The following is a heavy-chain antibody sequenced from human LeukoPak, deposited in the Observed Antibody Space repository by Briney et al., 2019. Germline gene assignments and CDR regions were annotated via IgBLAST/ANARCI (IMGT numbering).Heavy chain of an antibody. J-gene: IGHJ4*02. CDR3: AKRSAESSGYFDY. V-gene: IGHV3-21*04. Sequence: GGSLRLSCAASGFGFSTYNMNWVRQAPGQRLEWVSSITSGSSYIYYADSVKGRFTISRDNSRNMLYLQMNSLRAEDTAVYYCAKRSAESSGYFDYWGQGTLVTVSS. D-gene: IGHD6-19*01. CDR1: GFGFSTYN. CDR2: ITSGSSYI.